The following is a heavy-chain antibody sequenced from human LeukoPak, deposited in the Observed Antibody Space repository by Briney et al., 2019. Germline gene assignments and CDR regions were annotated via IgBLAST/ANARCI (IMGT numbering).Heavy chain of an antibody. Sequence: PSETLSLTCAVYGGSVSGYYWSWIRQPPGKGLGWIGEINHSGSTNYNPSLKSRVTISVDTSKNQFSLKLSSVTAADTAVYYCAVRAWELQHGYFQHWGQGTLVTVSS. CDR1: GGSVSGYY. V-gene: IGHV4-34*01. CDR3: AVRAWELQHGYFQH. D-gene: IGHD1-26*01. J-gene: IGHJ1*01. CDR2: INHSGST.